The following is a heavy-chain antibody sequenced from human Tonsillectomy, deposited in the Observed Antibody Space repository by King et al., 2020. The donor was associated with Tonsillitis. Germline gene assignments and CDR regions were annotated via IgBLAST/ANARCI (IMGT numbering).Heavy chain of an antibody. D-gene: IGHD2-8*01. CDR3: TTAYTRFFNNGVCQPFDH. CDR1: GFIFRHAW. Sequence: VQLVESGGDLVKPGGSLRLSCAASGFIFRHAWMSWVRQAPGRGLEWVGRVKANADGGTIDYCAPAKGRFFITRDDSRDTVYLQMNSLQPGDTAVYYCTTAYTRFFNNGVCQPFDHWGQGTLVTVSS. J-gene: IGHJ4*01. V-gene: IGHV3-15*01. CDR2: VKANADGGTI.